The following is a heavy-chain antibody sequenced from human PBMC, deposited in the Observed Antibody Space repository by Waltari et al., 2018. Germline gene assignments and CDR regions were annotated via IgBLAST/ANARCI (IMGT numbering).Heavy chain of an antibody. D-gene: IGHD3-22*01. Sequence: QLQLQESGPGLVKPSETLSLTCSVSVGSISTSRHYWGWIRQPPGKGLEWTGSMYYSGSIYYNPSLKSRVTISVDTSKNQFSLKLSSVTAADTAVYYCARSYFDSHYFDYWGQGTLVTVSS. CDR3: ARSYFDSHYFDY. CDR1: VGSISTSRHY. V-gene: IGHV4-39*01. J-gene: IGHJ4*02. CDR2: MYYSGSI.